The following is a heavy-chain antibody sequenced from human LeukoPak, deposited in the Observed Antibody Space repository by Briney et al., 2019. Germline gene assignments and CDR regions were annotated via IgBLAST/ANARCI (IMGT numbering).Heavy chain of an antibody. J-gene: IGHJ4*02. CDR3: ARWGPGSDIVGALGDY. D-gene: IGHD1-26*01. CDR2: ISSSGSTI. Sequence: GGSLRLSCAASGFTFSDYYMSWIRQAPGKGLEWVSYISSSGSTIYYADSVKGRFTISRDNAKSSLYLQMNSLRSEDTAVYYCARWGPGSDIVGALGDYWGQGTLVTVSS. CDR1: GFTFSDYY. V-gene: IGHV3-11*01.